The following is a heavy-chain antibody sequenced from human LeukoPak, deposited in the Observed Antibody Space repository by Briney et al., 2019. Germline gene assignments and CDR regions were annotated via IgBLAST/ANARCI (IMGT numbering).Heavy chain of an antibody. CDR3: ARGRQRYFDWLLSPQLYYYYGMDV. V-gene: IGHV1-8*01. Sequence: ASVKVSCKASGYTFTSYDINWVRQATGQGLEWMGWMNPNSGNTGYAQKFQGRVTMTRNTSISTAYMELSSLRSEDTAVHYCARGRQRYFDWLLSPQLYYYYGMDVWGQGTTVTVSS. CDR2: MNPNSGNT. CDR1: GYTFTSYD. D-gene: IGHD3-9*01. J-gene: IGHJ6*02.